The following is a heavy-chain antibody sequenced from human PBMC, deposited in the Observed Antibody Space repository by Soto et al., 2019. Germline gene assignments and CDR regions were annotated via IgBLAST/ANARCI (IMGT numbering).Heavy chain of an antibody. CDR2: IYYSGST. CDR3: ARTSYSSSRGNWFDP. Sequence: LSLTCTVSGGSVSSGSYYWSWIRQPPGKGLEWIGYIYYSGSTNYNPSLKSRVTISVDTSKNQFSLKLSSVTAADTAVYYCARTSYSSSRGNWFDPWGQGTLVTVSS. J-gene: IGHJ5*02. D-gene: IGHD6-13*01. CDR1: GGSVSSGSYY. V-gene: IGHV4-61*01.